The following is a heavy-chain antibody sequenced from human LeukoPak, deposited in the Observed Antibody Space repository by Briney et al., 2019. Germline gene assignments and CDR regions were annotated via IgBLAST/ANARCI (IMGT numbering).Heavy chain of an antibody. J-gene: IGHJ4*02. D-gene: IGHD5-24*01. CDR3: ARHRSGWLQSSFDY. CDR1: GGSISSSSSY. Sequence: SEALSLTCSVSGGSISSSSSYWGWIRQPPGTGLEWIGSIYYSGSSFDNPALKSRVTISVDTSKNQFSLKLSSVTAADTAVYYCARHRSGWLQSSFDYWGQGTLVTVSS. V-gene: IGHV4-39*01. CDR2: IYYSGSS.